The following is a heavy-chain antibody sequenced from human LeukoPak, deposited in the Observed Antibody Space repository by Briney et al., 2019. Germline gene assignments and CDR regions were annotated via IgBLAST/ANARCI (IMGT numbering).Heavy chain of an antibody. CDR2: INHSGST. Sequence: PSETLSLTCAVYGGSFSGYYWSWIRQPPGKGLEWIGEINHSGSTNYNPSLKSRVTISVDTPKNQFSLKLSSVTAADTAVYYCARFGPQNLPWGQGTLVTVSS. CDR3: ARFGPQNLP. J-gene: IGHJ5*02. CDR1: GGSFSGYY. V-gene: IGHV4-34*01. D-gene: IGHD3-16*01.